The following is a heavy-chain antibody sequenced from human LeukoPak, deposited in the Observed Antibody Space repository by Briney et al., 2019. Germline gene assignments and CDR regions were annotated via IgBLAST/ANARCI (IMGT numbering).Heavy chain of an antibody. J-gene: IGHJ5*02. CDR1: GGSISSYY. CDR2: IYTSGST. V-gene: IGHV4-4*07. D-gene: IGHD5-18*01. CDR3: ARGHMDTAMVSSTNWFDP. Sequence: PSETLSLTCTVSGGSISSYYWSWIRQPAGKGLEWIGRIYTSGSTNYNPSLKSRVTISVDTSKNQFSLKLSSVTAADTAVYYCARGHMDTAMVSSTNWFDPWGQGTLVTVSS.